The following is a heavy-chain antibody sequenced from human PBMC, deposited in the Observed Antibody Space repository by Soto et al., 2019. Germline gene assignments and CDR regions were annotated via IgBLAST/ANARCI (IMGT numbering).Heavy chain of an antibody. V-gene: IGHV3-23*01. J-gene: IGHJ6*02. D-gene: IGHD6-19*01. CDR2: ISGSGGST. Sequence: PGGSLRLSCAASGFTFSSYAMSWVRQAPGKGLEWVSAISGSGGSTYYADSVKGRFTISRDNSKNTLYLQMNSLRAEDTAVYYCAKDSSGWWSYYYYGMDVWGQGTTVTVSS. CDR3: AKDSSGWWSYYYYGMDV. CDR1: GFTFSSYA.